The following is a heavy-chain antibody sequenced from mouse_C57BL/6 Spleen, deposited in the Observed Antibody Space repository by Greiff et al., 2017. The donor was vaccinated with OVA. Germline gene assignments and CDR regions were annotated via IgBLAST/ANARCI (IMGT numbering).Heavy chain of an antibody. V-gene: IGHV1-50*01. CDR2: IDPSDSYT. CDR1: SFSSYW. Sequence: SFSSYWMQWVKQRPGQGLEWIGEIDPSDSYTNYNQKFKGKATLTVDTSSSTAYMQLSSLTSEDSAVYYCARWGHFDYWGQGTTLTVSS. J-gene: IGHJ2*01. CDR3: ARWGHFDY.